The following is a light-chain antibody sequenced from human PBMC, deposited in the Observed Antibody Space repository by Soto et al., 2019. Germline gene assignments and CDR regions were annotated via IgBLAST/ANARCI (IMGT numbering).Light chain of an antibody. Sequence: DVHQTPSPSSLSASVGYSVTITCQASQDIKNYLNWYQQKSGKAPKLLIYDASDLETGVPSWFSGSGSGTDFTFTINSLLPEDIATYYCQQYDNLPLTFGGGTKVDIK. CDR1: QDIKNY. CDR2: DAS. CDR3: QQYDNLPLT. J-gene: IGKJ4*01. V-gene: IGKV1-33*01.